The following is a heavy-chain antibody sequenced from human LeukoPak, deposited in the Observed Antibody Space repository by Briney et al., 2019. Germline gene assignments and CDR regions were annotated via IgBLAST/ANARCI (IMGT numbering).Heavy chain of an antibody. CDR1: GGSISSYY. V-gene: IGHV4-4*07. CDR3: TRSVAWNELFDS. J-gene: IGHJ4*02. Sequence: PSEPLTLTCTVSGGSISSYYWSWIRQPAGKGLEWIGRISLGGSASGSISYTLSMKSRVTTSVDTSKNVFSLKLTSVTAADTALYDCTRSVAWNELFDSWGQGTLVTVPS. D-gene: IGHD1-1*01. CDR2: ISLGGSASGSI.